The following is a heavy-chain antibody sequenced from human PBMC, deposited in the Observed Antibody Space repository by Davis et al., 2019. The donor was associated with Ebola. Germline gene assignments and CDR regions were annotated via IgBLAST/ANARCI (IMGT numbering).Heavy chain of an antibody. J-gene: IGHJ6*02. CDR2: ISSSSSYI. CDR3: ARREVVAARKGYYYGMDV. D-gene: IGHD2-15*01. V-gene: IGHV3-21*01. Sequence: GESLKISCAASGFTFSSNSMNWVRQAPGKGLEWVSSISSSSSYIYYADSVKGRFTISRDNAKNSLYLQMNSLRAEDTAVYYCARREVVAARKGYYYGMDVWGQGTTVTVSS. CDR1: GFTFSSNS.